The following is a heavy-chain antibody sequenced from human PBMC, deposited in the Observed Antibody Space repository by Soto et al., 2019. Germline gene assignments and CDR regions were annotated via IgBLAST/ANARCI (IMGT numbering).Heavy chain of an antibody. CDR3: ARDSRRSSSWYPDAFDI. D-gene: IGHD6-13*01. CDR1: GGSISSGGYY. CDR2: IYYSGST. J-gene: IGHJ3*02. Sequence: SETLSLTCTVSGGSISSGGYYWSWIRQHPGKGLEWIGYIYYSGSTYYNPSLKSRVTISVDTSKNQFSLKPSSVTAADTAVYYCARDSRRSSSWYPDAFDIWGQGTMLTVSS. V-gene: IGHV4-31*03.